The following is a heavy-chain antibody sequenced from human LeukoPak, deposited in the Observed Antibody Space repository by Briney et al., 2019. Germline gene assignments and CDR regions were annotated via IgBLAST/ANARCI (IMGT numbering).Heavy chain of an antibody. V-gene: IGHV4-39*01. J-gene: IGHJ5*02. CDR1: GDSISSSIYY. D-gene: IGHD3-10*01. CDR3: ARGIPPAPVKITMVRGVIRRSYNWFYP. CDR2: LFYRGIT. Sequence: KASETLSLTCTVSGDSISSSIYYWGWIRQSPGKGLEWIGSLFYRGITYYNPSLKSRVTISVDTSKDQLSLNLSPVTAADTAVYYCARGIPPAPVKITMVRGVIRRSYNWFYPWGQGTLVTVSS.